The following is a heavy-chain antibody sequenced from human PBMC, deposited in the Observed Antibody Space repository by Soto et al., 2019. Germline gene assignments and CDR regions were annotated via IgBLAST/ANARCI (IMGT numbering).Heavy chain of an antibody. CDR2: IRAYNGNA. J-gene: IGHJ6*02. CDR3: ARIWFEQNYDYVWGSYRPPYYYYGMDV. V-gene: IGHV1-18*01. Sequence: GASVKVSCKASGYTFTSYGISWVRQAPGQGLEWMGWIRAYNGNANYAQKLQGRVTMTTDTSTSTAYMELRSLRSDDTAVYYCARIWFEQNYDYVWGSYRPPYYYYGMDVWGQGTTVTVSS. D-gene: IGHD3-16*02. CDR1: GYTFTSYG.